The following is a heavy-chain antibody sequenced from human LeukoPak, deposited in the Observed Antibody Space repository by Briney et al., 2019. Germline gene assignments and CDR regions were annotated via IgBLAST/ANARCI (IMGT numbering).Heavy chain of an antibody. V-gene: IGHV4-38-2*02. J-gene: IGHJ4*02. CDR3: VREGPIRFLEQIDY. CDR1: SYSISRGYY. Sequence: PSETLSLTCTVSSYSISRGYYWGWIRQSPGKGLEWIGNIYHTGSTSYNPSLESRVTISLDLSKNQFSLRLSSVTAADTALYYCVREGPIRFLEQIDYWAREPWSPSP. D-gene: IGHD3-3*01. CDR2: IYHTGST.